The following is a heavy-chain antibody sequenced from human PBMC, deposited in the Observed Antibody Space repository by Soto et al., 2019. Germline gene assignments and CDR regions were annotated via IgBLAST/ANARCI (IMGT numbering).Heavy chain of an antibody. CDR2: ISPYNGGT. Sequence: ASVKVSCKASGYTFTTYGISWVRQAPGQGLEWMGWISPYNGGTHYAERFQGRLTMTTDTSATSAYMELRTLSSDDRAVYFCARALSMAQYYYYMDVWGKGTTVTVSS. V-gene: IGHV1-18*01. CDR3: ARALSMAQYYYYMDV. CDR1: GYTFTTYG. J-gene: IGHJ6*03.